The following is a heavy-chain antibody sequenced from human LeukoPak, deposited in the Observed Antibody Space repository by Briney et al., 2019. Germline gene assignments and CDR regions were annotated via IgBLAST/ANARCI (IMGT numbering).Heavy chain of an antibody. CDR1: GFTFSSYG. J-gene: IGHJ6*02. D-gene: IGHD4-17*01. CDR3: ATLTVTTKNYYYYGMDV. V-gene: IGHV3-30*03. CDR2: ISYDGSNK. Sequence: GGSLRLSCAASGFTFSSYGMHWVRQAPGKGLEWVAVISYDGSNKYYADSVKGRFTISRDNSKNTLYLQMNSLRAEDTAVYYCATLTVTTKNYYYYGMDVWGQGTTVTVSS.